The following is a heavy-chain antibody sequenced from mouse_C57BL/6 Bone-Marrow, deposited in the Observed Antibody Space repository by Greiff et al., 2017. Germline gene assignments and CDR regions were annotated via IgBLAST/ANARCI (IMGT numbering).Heavy chain of an antibody. Sequence: EVQLQQSGPELVKPGASVKIPCKASGYTFTDYNMDWVKQSHGKSLEWIGDINPNNGGTIYNQKFKGKATLTVAKSSSTAYLELRSWTSEDTAVYYYARSEPRSYFDYGGQGTTLTVSA. CDR1: GYTFTDYN. J-gene: IGHJ2*01. CDR3: ARSEPRSYFDY. CDR2: INPNNGGT. V-gene: IGHV1-18*01.